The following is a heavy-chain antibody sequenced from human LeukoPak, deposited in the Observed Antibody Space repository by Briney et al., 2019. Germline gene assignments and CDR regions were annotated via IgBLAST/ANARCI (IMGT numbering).Heavy chain of an antibody. J-gene: IGHJ4*02. Sequence: GASVKVSCKASGYTFTSYGVSWVRQAPGQGLEWMGWISAYNGNTNYAQKLQGRVTMTTDTSTSTAYMELRSLRSDDTAVYYCARDLGGQLGATEANFDYWGQGTLVTVSS. V-gene: IGHV1-18*01. CDR2: ISAYNGNT. D-gene: IGHD1-26*01. CDR3: ARDLGGQLGATEANFDY. CDR1: GYTFTSYG.